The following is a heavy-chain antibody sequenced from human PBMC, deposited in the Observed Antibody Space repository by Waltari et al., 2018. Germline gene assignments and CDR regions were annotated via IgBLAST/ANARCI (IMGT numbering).Heavy chain of an antibody. V-gene: IGHV1-18*01. Sequence: QVQLVQSGAEVKKPGASVKVSCKASVYTFTSYGISWVRRAPGQGLEWMGWINPYNGNTHYAQNFQGGVMMTTDTSSNTAYMELRSLTSDDTAVFYCARGDRGLFDFWGQGTLVTVSS. CDR3: ARGDRGLFDF. CDR1: VYTFTSYG. J-gene: IGHJ4*02. CDR2: INPYNGNT. D-gene: IGHD1-26*01.